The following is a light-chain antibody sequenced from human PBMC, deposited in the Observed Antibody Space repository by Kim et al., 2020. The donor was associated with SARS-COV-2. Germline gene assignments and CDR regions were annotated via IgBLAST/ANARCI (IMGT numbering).Light chain of an antibody. CDR2: EVN. Sequence: GQSVTISCTGTSSDVGTFDRVSWYQQPPGTAPRLMIYEVNNRPSGVPDRFSGSKSGNTASLTISGLQADDEAVYYCCSFTSRGTWVFGGGTQLTVL. CDR1: SSDVGTFDR. J-gene: IGLJ3*02. CDR3: CSFTSRGTWV. V-gene: IGLV2-18*02.